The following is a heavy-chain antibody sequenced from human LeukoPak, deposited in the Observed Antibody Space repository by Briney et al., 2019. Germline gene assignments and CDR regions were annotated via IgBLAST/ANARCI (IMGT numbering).Heavy chain of an antibody. J-gene: IGHJ4*02. D-gene: IGHD3-22*01. CDR3: ARQRYDSSGYYAPLYYFDY. CDR2: IYYSGST. CDR1: GGSISSYY. Sequence: TSETLSLTCTVSGGSISSYYWSWIRQPPGKGLEWIGYIYYSGSTNYNPSLKSRVTISVDTSKNQFSLKLSSVTAADTAVYYCARQRYDSSGYYAPLYYFDYWGQGTLVTVSS. V-gene: IGHV4-59*08.